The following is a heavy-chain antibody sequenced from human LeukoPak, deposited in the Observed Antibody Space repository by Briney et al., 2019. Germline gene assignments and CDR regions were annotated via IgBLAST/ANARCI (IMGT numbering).Heavy chain of an antibody. V-gene: IGHV4-61*08. CDR2: IYYSGST. D-gene: IGHD3-10*01. Sequence: SETLSLTCTVSGGSISSGGYYWSWIRQHPGKGLEWIGYIYYSGSTNYNPSLKSRVTISVDTSKNQFSLKLSSVTAADTAVYYCVGSDGSGSYYNRLFDYWGQGTLVTVSS. CDR3: VGSDGSGSYYNRLFDY. J-gene: IGHJ4*02. CDR1: GGSISSGGYY.